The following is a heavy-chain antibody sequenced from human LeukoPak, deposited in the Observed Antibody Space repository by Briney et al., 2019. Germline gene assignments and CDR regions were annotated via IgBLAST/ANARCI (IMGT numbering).Heavy chain of an antibody. Sequence: GGSLRLSCAASGFNFKSYGMHWVRQAPGKGLEWVAFIRYDGGNQFHADSVKGRFTISRDNSRNRLHLQMNSLRTEDTAVYFCAKDVFVQQVVIDSWGQGILVTVSS. CDR3: AKDVFVQQVVIDS. V-gene: IGHV3-30*02. CDR1: GFNFKSYG. CDR2: IRYDGGNQ. J-gene: IGHJ4*02. D-gene: IGHD6-13*01.